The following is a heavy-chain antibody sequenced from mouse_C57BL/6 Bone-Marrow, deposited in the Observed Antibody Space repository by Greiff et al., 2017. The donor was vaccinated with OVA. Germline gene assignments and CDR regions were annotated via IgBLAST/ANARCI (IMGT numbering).Heavy chain of an antibody. CDR1: GYSFTGYF. CDR2: INPYNGDT. V-gene: IGHV1-20*01. CDR3: ARGGGPRGFAY. J-gene: IGHJ3*01. Sequence: EVQLQQSGPELVKPGDSVKISCKASGYSFTGYFMNWVMQSHGKSLEWIGRINPYNGDTFYNQKFKGKATLTVDKSSSTAHMELRSLTSEDSAGYYCARGGGPRGFAYWGQGTLVTVSA.